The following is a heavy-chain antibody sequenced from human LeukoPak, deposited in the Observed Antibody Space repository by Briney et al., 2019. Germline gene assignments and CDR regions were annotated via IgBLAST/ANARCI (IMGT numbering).Heavy chain of an antibody. J-gene: IGHJ5*02. CDR3: ARGSGSYYDGNWFDP. Sequence: GGTLRLSCAASGVTFSSYWMHWVRQPPGKGLVWVSRINSDGSTSTYTDSVNGGFTFFRDNGQNTLYLQMNSLRAEDTAVYYCARGSGSYYDGNWFDPWGQGTLVTVSS. CDR1: GVTFSSYW. CDR2: INSDGSTS. D-gene: IGHD3-10*01. V-gene: IGHV3-74*03.